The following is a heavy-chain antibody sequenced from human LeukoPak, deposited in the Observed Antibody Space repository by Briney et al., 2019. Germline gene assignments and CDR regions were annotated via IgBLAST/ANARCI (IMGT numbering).Heavy chain of an antibody. J-gene: IGHJ4*02. CDR3: ARSALGSSWSFDY. Sequence: GGSLRLSCAASGFTVSSNYMSWVRQAPGKGLEWVSVIYSGGSTYYADSVKGRFTISRDNSKNTLYLQMNSLRAEDTAVYYCARSALGSSWSFDYWGQGTLVTVSS. CDR1: GFTVSSNY. D-gene: IGHD6-13*01. V-gene: IGHV3-66*01. CDR2: IYSGGST.